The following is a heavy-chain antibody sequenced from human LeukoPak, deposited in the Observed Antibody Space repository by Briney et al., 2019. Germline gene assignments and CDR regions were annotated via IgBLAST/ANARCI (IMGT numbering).Heavy chain of an antibody. D-gene: IGHD3-10*01. CDR2: INHSGST. J-gene: IGHJ4*02. V-gene: IGHV4-34*01. Sequence: PSETLSLTCAVYGGSSSGYYWSWIRQPPGKGLEWIGEINHSGSTNYNPSLKSRVTISVDTSKNQFSLKLSSVTAADTAVYYCARVGYGSGTHEDYWGQGTLVTVSS. CDR1: GGSSSGYY. CDR3: ARVGYGSGTHEDY.